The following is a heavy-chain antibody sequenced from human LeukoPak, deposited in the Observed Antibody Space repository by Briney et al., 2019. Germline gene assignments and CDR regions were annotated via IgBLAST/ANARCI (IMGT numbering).Heavy chain of an antibody. Sequence: GASVKVSCKASGYTFTSYDINWVRQATGQGREWMGWMNPNSGNTGYAQKFQGRVTMTRNTSISTAYMELSSLRSEDTAVYYCARDFIVGATALDYWGQGTLITVSS. D-gene: IGHD1-26*01. CDR3: ARDFIVGATALDY. CDR1: GYTFTSYD. J-gene: IGHJ4*02. V-gene: IGHV1-8*01. CDR2: MNPNSGNT.